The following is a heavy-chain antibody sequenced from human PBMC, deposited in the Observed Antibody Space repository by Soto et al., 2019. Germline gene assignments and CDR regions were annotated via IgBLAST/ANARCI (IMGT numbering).Heavy chain of an antibody. Sequence: SETLSLTCAVSGGSISSGCYSWSWIRQPPGKGLEWIGYIYHSGSTYYNPFLKSRVTISVDRSKNQFSLKLSSVTAADTAVYYCARAGGLGAVAVDYWGQGTLVTVSS. CDR2: IYHSGST. CDR1: GGSISSGCYS. CDR3: ARAGGLGAVAVDY. V-gene: IGHV4-30-2*01. J-gene: IGHJ4*02. D-gene: IGHD6-19*01.